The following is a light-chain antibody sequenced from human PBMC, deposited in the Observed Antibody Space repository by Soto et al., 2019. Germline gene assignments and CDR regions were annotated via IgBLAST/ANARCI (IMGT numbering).Light chain of an antibody. J-gene: IGKJ1*01. V-gene: IGKV1-5*03. Sequence: DIQMTQSPSTLSASVGDRVIITCRASQSVSSWLAWYQQKPGKAPNLLIYKASILKSRVPSRFIGSGSGKEFARTISSLQPDDFAPYYCHQYDHDSWKCGQGTKVEIK. CDR3: HQYDHDSWK. CDR1: QSVSSW. CDR2: KAS.